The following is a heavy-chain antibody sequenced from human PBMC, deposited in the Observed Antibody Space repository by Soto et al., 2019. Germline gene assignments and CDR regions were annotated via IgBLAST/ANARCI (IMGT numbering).Heavy chain of an antibody. V-gene: IGHV3-21*01. J-gene: IGHJ6*03. Sequence: GGSLRLSCAASGFTFSSYSMNWVRQAPGKGLEWVSSISSSSSYIYYADSVKGRFTISRDNAKNSLYLQMNSLRAEDTAVYYCASNPIVVVPAAILEDMDVWGKGTTVTVSS. CDR1: GFTFSSYS. D-gene: IGHD2-2*01. CDR2: ISSSSSYI. CDR3: ASNPIVVVPAAILEDMDV.